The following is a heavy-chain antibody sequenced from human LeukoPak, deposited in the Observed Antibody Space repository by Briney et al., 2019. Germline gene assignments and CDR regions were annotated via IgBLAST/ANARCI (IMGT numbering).Heavy chain of an antibody. CDR2: ISSSSSYI. J-gene: IGHJ5*02. D-gene: IGHD3-10*01. CDR1: GFTFSSYS. V-gene: IGHV3-21*01. CDR3: ARDLWFWELIDP. Sequence: GGSLRLSCAASGFTFSSYSMNWVRQAPGKGLEWVSSISSSSSYIYYADSVKGRFTISRDNAKNSLYLQMNSLRAEDTAVYYCARDLWFWELIDPWGQGTLVTVSS.